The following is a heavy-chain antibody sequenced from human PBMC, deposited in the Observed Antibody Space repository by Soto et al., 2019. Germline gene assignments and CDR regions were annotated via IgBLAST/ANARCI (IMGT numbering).Heavy chain of an antibody. CDR2: IKQDGSDK. D-gene: IGHD3-22*01. Sequence: EVQLVESGGDLVQPGESLRLSCAVSGFTFSTYWMSWVRQAPGKGLEWVASIKQDGSDKSYVDSVKGRFTISRDNANNSLYLQMSSLRAEDTAVYYCATAHVRGYDSSPARPHPDWGQGTLVTVSS. V-gene: IGHV3-7*01. J-gene: IGHJ1*01. CDR3: ATAHVRGYDSSPARPHPD. CDR1: GFTFSTYW.